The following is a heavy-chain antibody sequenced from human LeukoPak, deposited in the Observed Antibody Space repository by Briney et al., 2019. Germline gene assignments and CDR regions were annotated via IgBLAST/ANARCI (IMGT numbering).Heavy chain of an antibody. D-gene: IGHD3-10*01. CDR1: GFIFNNYG. V-gene: IGHV3-23*01. J-gene: IGHJ5*02. CDR3: AREISRRITMVRGVPNWFDP. CDR2: ISNDGGGT. Sequence: GGSLRLSCAASGFIFNNYGLIWVRQAPGKGLEWVSAISNDGGGTNYADFVKGRFTISRDNSKNTLFLQMNSLRAEDTAVYYCAREISRRITMVRGVPNWFDPWGQGTLVTVSS.